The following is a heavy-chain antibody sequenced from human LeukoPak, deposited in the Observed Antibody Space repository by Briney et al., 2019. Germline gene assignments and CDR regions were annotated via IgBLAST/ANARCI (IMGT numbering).Heavy chain of an antibody. V-gene: IGHV4-34*01. CDR2: INHSGST. CDR3: ARGPEEQWLVVHAFDI. CDR1: GGSFSGYY. D-gene: IGHD6-19*01. Sequence: SETLSLTCAVYGGSFSGYYWSWIRQPPGKGLEWIGEINHSGSTNYNPSLKSRVTISVDTSKNQFSLKLSSVTAADTAVYYCARGPEEQWLVVHAFDIWGQGTMVTVSS. J-gene: IGHJ3*02.